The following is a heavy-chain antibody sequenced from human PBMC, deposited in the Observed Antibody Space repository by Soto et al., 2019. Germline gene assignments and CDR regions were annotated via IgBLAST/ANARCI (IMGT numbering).Heavy chain of an antibody. CDR3: ARGRIAVDGDWFDP. Sequence: SETLSLTCTVSGGSISSYYWSWIRQPPGKGLEWIGYIYYSGSTNYNPSLKSRVTISVDTSKNQFSLKLSSVTAADTAVYYCARGRIAVDGDWFDPWGQGTLVTVSS. J-gene: IGHJ5*02. CDR1: GGSISSYY. V-gene: IGHV4-59*01. CDR2: IYYSGST. D-gene: IGHD6-19*01.